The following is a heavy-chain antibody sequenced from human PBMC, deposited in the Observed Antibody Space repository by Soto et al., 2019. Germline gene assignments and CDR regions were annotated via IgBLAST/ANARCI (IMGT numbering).Heavy chain of an antibody. CDR3: AGGGGNRGSWFDP. V-gene: IGHV1-3*01. Sequence: AASVKVSCKASGYTFTSYAMHWVRQAPGQRLEWMGWINAGNGNTKYSQKFQGRVTITRDTSASTAYMELSSLRSEDTAVYYCAGGGGNRGSWFDPWGQGTLVTVSS. D-gene: IGHD2-15*01. J-gene: IGHJ5*02. CDR1: GYTFTSYA. CDR2: INAGNGNT.